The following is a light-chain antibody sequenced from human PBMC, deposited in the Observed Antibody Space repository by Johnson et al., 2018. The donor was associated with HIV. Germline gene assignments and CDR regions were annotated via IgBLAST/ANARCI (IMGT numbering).Light chain of an antibody. CDR2: DNN. CDR1: SSNIGNNY. Sequence: QSVLTQPPSVSAAPGQKVTISCSGSSSNIGNNYVSWYQQIPGTAPKLLIYDNNKRPSGIPDRLSGSKSGTSATLGITGLQTGDEADYYCGTWDSSLTAGVFGTGTKVTVL. CDR3: GTWDSSLTAGV. J-gene: IGLJ1*01. V-gene: IGLV1-51*01.